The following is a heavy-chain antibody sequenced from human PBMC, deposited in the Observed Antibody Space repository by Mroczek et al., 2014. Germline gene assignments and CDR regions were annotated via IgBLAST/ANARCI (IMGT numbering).Heavy chain of an antibody. CDR2: INHSGST. V-gene: IGHV4-34*01. J-gene: IGHJ5*02. CDR3: ARLTGDIVVVPAAMEGWFDP. CDR1: GGSFSGYY. Sequence: QVQLQQWGAGLLKPSETLSLTCAVYGGSFSGYYWSWIRQPPGKGLEWIGEINHSGSTNYNPSLKSRVTISVDTSKNQFSLKLSSVTAADTAVYYCARLTGDIVVVPAAMEGWFDPWGQGTLVTVSS. D-gene: IGHD2-2*01.